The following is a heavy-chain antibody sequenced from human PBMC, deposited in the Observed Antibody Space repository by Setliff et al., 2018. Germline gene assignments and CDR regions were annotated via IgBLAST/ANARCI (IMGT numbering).Heavy chain of an antibody. CDR3: TFARDGYDVFDI. Sequence: GGSLRLSCAASGFTLSDHYIDWIRQASVKGLEWIGRIRGRTDNYATAYAASVRGRFTISRDDSKNTAYLQMNSLKTEDTAVYYCTFARDGYDVFDIWGQGTMVTVSS. CDR2: IRGRTDNYAT. J-gene: IGHJ3*02. D-gene: IGHD5-18*01. V-gene: IGHV3-73*01. CDR1: GFTLSDHY.